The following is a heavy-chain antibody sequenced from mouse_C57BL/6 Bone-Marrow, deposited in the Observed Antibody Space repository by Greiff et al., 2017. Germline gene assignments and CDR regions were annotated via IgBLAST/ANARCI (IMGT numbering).Heavy chain of an antibody. V-gene: IGHV5-9-1*02. CDR2: ISSGGDYI. CDR3: TRGSSSVYWYFDV. Sequence: EVQLVESGEGLVKPGGSLKLSCAASGFTFSSYAMSWVRQTPEKRLEWVAYISSGGDYIYYADTVKGRFTISRDNARNTLYLQMSSLKSEDTAMYYCTRGSSSVYWYFDVWGTGTTVTVSS. CDR1: GFTFSSYA. D-gene: IGHD1-1*01. J-gene: IGHJ1*03.